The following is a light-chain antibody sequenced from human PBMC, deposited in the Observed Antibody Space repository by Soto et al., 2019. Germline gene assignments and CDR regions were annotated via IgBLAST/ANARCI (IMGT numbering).Light chain of an antibody. CDR3: QQRSNWPLT. J-gene: IGKJ4*01. CDR1: QSISSH. CDR2: DAS. Sequence: EIVLTQSPATLSLSPAERATLSCRASQSISSHLAWYQQKPGQAPRLLMYDASNRATGIPARFSGSGSGTEFTLTISSLEPEDFAVYYCQQRSNWPLTFGGGTKVEIK. V-gene: IGKV3-11*01.